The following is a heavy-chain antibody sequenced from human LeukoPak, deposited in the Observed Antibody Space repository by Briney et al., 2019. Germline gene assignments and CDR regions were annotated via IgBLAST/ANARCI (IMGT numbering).Heavy chain of an antibody. CDR2: LSGSGITT. CDR1: GFTFSNSA. CDR3: AKGIYSSGWSYFDY. J-gene: IGHJ4*01. V-gene: IGHV3-23*01. D-gene: IGHD6-19*01. Sequence: GGSLRLSCAASGFTFSNSAMSWVRQAPGKGLEWVSTLSGSGITTYYADSVKGRSTISRDNSKNTLYLQMNSLRAEDTAVYYCAKGIYSSGWSYFDYWGHGTLVAVSS.